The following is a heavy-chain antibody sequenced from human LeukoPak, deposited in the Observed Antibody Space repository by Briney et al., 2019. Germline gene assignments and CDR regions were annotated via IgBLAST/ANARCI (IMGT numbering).Heavy chain of an antibody. Sequence: ASEKVSCKASGYTFTGYYMHWLRQAPRQELEWMGWMNPNSGVTNDAQKFQGRATMTRDTSISKACVDLRRLRSDDRAVYYCASEAVRVMVTGFYWGQRTVVTVSS. V-gene: IGHV1-2*02. CDR1: GYTFTGYY. D-gene: IGHD3-16*01. J-gene: IGHJ4*02. CDR2: MNPNSGVT. CDR3: ASEAVRVMVTGFY.